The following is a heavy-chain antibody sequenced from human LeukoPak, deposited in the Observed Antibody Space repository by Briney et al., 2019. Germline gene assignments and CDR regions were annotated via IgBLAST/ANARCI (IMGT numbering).Heavy chain of an antibody. CDR3: ATYCSSTSCPHRRAFDI. V-gene: IGHV4-34*01. CDR1: GRSFSDYS. D-gene: IGHD2-2*01. J-gene: IGHJ3*02. Sequence: SQTLSLTCAVYGRSFSDYSWSWFRQPPGQGLVWIGEISHDGSTNYNPSLKSRVTISVDTSNDQFSLKLSSVTAADTAVYYCATYCSSTSCPHRRAFDIWGQGTMVTVSS. CDR2: ISHDGST.